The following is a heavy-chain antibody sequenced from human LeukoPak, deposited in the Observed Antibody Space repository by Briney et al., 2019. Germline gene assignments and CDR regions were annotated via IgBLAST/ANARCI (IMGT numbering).Heavy chain of an antibody. CDR3: ARKGLGYCSGTSCYSNYGFDY. J-gene: IGHJ4*02. CDR1: GFTFSNYA. V-gene: IGHV3-30*04. D-gene: IGHD2-2*02. Sequence: GRSLTLSCAASGFTFSNYAMHWLRQAPGQGLVWVAIISYDGNNQYYAVSVRDRFSISRDNSNNTLFLQMNSLRAEDTAVYYCARKGLGYCSGTSCYSNYGFDYWGQGTLVTVSS. CDR2: ISYDGNNQ.